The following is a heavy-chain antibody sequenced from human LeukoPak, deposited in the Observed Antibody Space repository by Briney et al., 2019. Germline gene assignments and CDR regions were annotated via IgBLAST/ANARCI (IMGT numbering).Heavy chain of an antibody. CDR3: ARGIRSGRQGGY. CDR1: GGSFSGYY. J-gene: IGHJ4*02. Sequence: PSETLSLTCAVYGGSFSGYYWSWIRQPPGKGLEWIGEINHSGSTNYNPSLKSRVTISVDTSKNQFSLKLSSVTAADTAVYYCARGIRSGRQGGYWGQGTLVTVSS. V-gene: IGHV4-34*01. CDR2: INHSGST. D-gene: IGHD6-19*01.